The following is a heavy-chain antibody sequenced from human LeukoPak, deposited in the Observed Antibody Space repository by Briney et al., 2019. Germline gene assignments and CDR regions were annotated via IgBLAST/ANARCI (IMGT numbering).Heavy chain of an antibody. CDR3: AKVGYDSSAHNDAFDI. V-gene: IGHV3-23*01. CDR1: GFTFSSYA. D-gene: IGHD3-22*01. Sequence: PGGSLRLSCAASGFTFSSYAMSWVRQAPGKELEWVSAISGSGGSTYYADSVKGRFTISRDNSKNTLYLQMNSLRAEDTAVYYCAKVGYDSSAHNDAFDIWGQGTMVTVSS. CDR2: ISGSGGST. J-gene: IGHJ3*02.